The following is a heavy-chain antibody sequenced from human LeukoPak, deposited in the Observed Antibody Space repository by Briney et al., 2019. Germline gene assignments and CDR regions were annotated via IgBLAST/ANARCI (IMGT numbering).Heavy chain of an antibody. Sequence: GGSLRLSCAASGFTFSSYAMSWVRQAPGKGLEWVSAIGGSGGNTYYADSVKGRFTISRDNSKNTLYLQMNSLRAEDTAVYYCAKVVDSSGWGEFDYWGQGTLVTVSS. J-gene: IGHJ4*02. CDR2: IGGSGGNT. V-gene: IGHV3-23*01. D-gene: IGHD6-19*01. CDR1: GFTFSSYA. CDR3: AKVVDSSGWGEFDY.